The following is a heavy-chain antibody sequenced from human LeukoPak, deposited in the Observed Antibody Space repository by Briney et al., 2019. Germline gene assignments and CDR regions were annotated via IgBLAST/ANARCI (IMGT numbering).Heavy chain of an antibody. CDR1: GYTFTGYY. V-gene: IGHV1-2*02. Sequence: ASVKVSCKASGYTFTGYYMQWVRQAPGQGLEWMGWIHPSSGDVNYSQKFQGRVTMTRDTSISTAYMGLSRLTSDDTAVYYCARVRGYDYVWGSCPYWGQGTLVTVSS. CDR3: ARVRGYDYVWGSCPY. D-gene: IGHD3-16*01. CDR2: IHPSSGDV. J-gene: IGHJ4*02.